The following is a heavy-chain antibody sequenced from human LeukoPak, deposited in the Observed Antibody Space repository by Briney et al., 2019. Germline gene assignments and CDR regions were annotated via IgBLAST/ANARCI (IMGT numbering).Heavy chain of an antibody. Sequence: GASVKVSCKASGYTFTSYYMHWVRQAPGQGLEWMGIINPSGGSTSYAQKFQGRVTMTRDMSTSTVYMELSSLRSEDTAVYYCARDGYSSSWTYYCYYYMDVWGKGTTVTVSS. V-gene: IGHV1-46*01. J-gene: IGHJ6*03. D-gene: IGHD6-13*01. CDR3: ARDGYSSSWTYYCYYYMDV. CDR2: INPSGGST. CDR1: GYTFTSYY.